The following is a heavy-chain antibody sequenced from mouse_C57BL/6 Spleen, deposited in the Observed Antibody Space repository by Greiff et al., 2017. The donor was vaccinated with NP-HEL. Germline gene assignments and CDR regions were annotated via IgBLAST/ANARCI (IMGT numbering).Heavy chain of an antibody. V-gene: IGHV5-17*01. CDR3: ARKETFYYDSMDY. J-gene: IGHJ4*01. CDR1: GFTFSDYG. CDR2: ISSGSSTI. Sequence: EVMLVESGGGLVKPGGSLKLSCAASGFTFSDYGMHWVRQAPEKGLEWVAYISSGSSTIYYADTVKGRFTISRDNAKNTLFLQMTSLRSEDTAMYYCARKETFYYDSMDYWGQGTSVTVSS. D-gene: IGHD2-4*01.